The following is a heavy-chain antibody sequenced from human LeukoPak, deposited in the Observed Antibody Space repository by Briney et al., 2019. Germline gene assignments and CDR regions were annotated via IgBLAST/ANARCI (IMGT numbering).Heavy chain of an antibody. D-gene: IGHD6-13*01. CDR3: ARDRGSSWYAFGY. V-gene: IGHV3-30-3*01. Sequence: PGGSLRLSCAASGFTFSSYAMHWVRQAPGKGLEWVAVISYDGSNKYYADSVKGRFTISRDNSKNTLYLQMNSLRAEDTAVYYCARDRGSSWYAFGYWGQGTLVTVSS. J-gene: IGHJ4*02. CDR1: GFTFSSYA. CDR2: ISYDGSNK.